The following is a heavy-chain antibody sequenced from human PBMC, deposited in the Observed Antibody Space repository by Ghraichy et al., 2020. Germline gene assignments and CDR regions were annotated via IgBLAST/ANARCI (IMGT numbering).Heavy chain of an antibody. CDR3: ARVHGDYVGGYFDY. CDR2: ISSSGSTI. V-gene: IGHV3-48*03. D-gene: IGHD4-17*01. Sequence: GGSLRLSCAASGFTFSSYEMNWVRQAPGKGLEWVSYISSSGSTIYYADSVKGRFTISRDNAKNSLYLQMNSLRAEDTAVYYCARVHGDYVGGYFDYWGQGTLVTVSS. J-gene: IGHJ4*02. CDR1: GFTFSSYE.